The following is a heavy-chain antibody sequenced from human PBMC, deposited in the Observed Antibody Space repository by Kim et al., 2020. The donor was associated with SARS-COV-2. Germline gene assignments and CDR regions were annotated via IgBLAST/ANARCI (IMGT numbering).Heavy chain of an antibody. CDR3: ASAYCGGECYPYYYFGMDV. V-gene: IGHV3-21*01. J-gene: IGHJ6*02. CDR1: GFTFSSYS. Sequence: GGSLRLSCAASGFTFSSYSMNWVRQSPGKGLEWVSSISSSSCYIYYADSVQGQFTISRDNAKNSLYLQMNSLRAEDTAVYYCASAYCGGECYPYYYFGMDVGAQGTTVTVSS. CDR2: ISSSSCYI. D-gene: IGHD2-21*01.